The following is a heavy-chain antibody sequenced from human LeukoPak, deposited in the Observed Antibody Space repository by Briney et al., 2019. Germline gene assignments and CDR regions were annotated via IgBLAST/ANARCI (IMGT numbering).Heavy chain of an antibody. J-gene: IGHJ5*02. Sequence: SETLSLTCTVSGGSISSYYWSWIRQPAGEGLEWIWRTYTIGSTNYNPSLKSRVTMSVETPKKQFSLKLSSVTAADTAVYYCARAYDSSGYYYNWFDPWGQGTLVTVSS. CDR3: ARAYDSSGYYYNWFDP. D-gene: IGHD3-22*01. CDR1: GGSISSYY. CDR2: TYTIGST. V-gene: IGHV4-4*07.